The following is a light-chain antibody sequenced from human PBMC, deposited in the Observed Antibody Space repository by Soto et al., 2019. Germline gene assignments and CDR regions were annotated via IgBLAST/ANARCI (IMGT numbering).Light chain of an antibody. CDR1: TTDIGNYNY. CDR3: SSYTSSSTWV. V-gene: IGLV2-14*01. CDR2: EVS. J-gene: IGLJ3*02. Sequence: QSALTQPASVSGSLGQSITISCTGTTTDIGNYNYVSWYQQSPGKAPKLLIYEVSNRPSGVSSRFSGSKSGNTASLTISGLRANDEADYYCSSYTSSSTWVFGGGTQLTVL.